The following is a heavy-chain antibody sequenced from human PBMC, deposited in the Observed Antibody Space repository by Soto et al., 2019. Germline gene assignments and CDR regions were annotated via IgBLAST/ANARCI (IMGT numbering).Heavy chain of an antibody. CDR2: IHNSGTS. CDR1: GDTSTSYY. D-gene: IGHD3-22*01. Sequence: SETLSLTCTVSGDTSTSYYWGWIRQAPGKGLEWIGHIHNSGTSTHSPSLNGRVTISIDMSKKQFSLKLTSLTSADTAVYYCARDFYDSVGYTWFDSWSQGTLVTAPQ. V-gene: IGHV4-59*01. J-gene: IGHJ5*01. CDR3: ARDFYDSVGYTWFDS.